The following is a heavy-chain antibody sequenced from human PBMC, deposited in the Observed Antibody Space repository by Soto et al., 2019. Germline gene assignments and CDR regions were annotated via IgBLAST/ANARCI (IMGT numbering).Heavy chain of an antibody. CDR2: ISGSGGST. D-gene: IGHD3-3*01. Sequence: EVQLFESGGGLVQPGGSLRLSCAASGFTFSSYAMSWVRQAPGKGLEWVSAISGSGGSTYYADSVKGRFTISRDNSKNTLYLQMNSLRAEDTAVYYCAKDLAIFGVVQRGRDYWGQGTLVTVSS. V-gene: IGHV3-23*01. CDR1: GFTFSSYA. CDR3: AKDLAIFGVVQRGRDY. J-gene: IGHJ4*02.